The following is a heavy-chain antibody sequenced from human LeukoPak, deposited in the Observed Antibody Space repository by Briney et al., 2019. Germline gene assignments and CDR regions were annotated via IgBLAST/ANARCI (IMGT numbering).Heavy chain of an antibody. CDR2: ISDSGSTI. V-gene: IGHV3-48*01. CDR1: GFTSSSYS. Sequence: GGSLRLSCAASGFTSSSYSMNWVRQAPGKGLEWVSYISDSGSTIYCADSVKGRFTISRDNAKNSLYLQMNSRRAEDTAVYYCVRGPFPYCGGDCYSTTPFDYWGQGALVTVSS. CDR3: VRGPFPYCGGDCYSTTPFDY. D-gene: IGHD2-21*01. J-gene: IGHJ4*02.